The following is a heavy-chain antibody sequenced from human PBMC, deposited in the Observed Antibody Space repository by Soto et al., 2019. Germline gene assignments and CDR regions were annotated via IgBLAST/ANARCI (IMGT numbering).Heavy chain of an antibody. CDR1: GFTFSTSW. D-gene: IGHD1-1*01. CDR2: IERDESER. J-gene: IGHJ4*02. V-gene: IGHV3-7*04. Sequence: EVQLVESGGGLVQPGGSLRLACAASGFTFSTSWMSWVRQAPGKGPEWVANIERDESERHYVDSVKGRFTISRDNAKNSLYLQMNSLRAEDTALYYCVRDRVWNDAPFPDSWGQGILVTVSS. CDR3: VRDRVWNDAPFPDS.